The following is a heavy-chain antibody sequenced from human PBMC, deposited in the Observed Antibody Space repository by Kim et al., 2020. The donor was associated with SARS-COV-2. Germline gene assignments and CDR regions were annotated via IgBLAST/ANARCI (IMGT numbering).Heavy chain of an antibody. Sequence: SETLSLTCTVSDDSVSSGRYFWSWIRQPPGKGLEWIGYMYYTGNTDYNPSLKSRVTISAGTSKNQVSLKLTSVTPADTAVYYCARGRNNFSGSGRRHFDDWGQGTLVSVTS. J-gene: IGHJ4*02. V-gene: IGHV4-61*01. CDR2: MYYTGNT. CDR3: ARGRNNFSGSGRRHFDD. D-gene: IGHD3-10*01. CDR1: DDSVSSGRYF.